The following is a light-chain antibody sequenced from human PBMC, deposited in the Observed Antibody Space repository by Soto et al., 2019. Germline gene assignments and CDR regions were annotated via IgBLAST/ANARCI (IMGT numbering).Light chain of an antibody. CDR1: QSIDNW. CDR3: QQYSDYSET. Sequence: DIQMTQSPSTLSASVGDRVTITCRASQSIDNWLAWYQQKPGKAPKLLIYKASDLESGVPSRFSGSGSGTEFTLTISGLQPDDFATYYCQQYSDYSETFGQGTKVEIK. V-gene: IGKV1-5*03. J-gene: IGKJ1*01. CDR2: KAS.